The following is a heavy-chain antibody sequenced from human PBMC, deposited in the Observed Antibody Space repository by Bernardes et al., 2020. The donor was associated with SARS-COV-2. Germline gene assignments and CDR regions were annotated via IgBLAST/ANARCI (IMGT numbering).Heavy chain of an antibody. V-gene: IGHV3-74*01. D-gene: IGHD5-12*01. CDR1: GFTFSRYW. CDR3: ARDLRGPKDF. Sequence: GWSLSLSCAASGFTFSRYWMHWVRRGPGQGLMWVSNINEDGSFTYYADSVKGRFTISRDNAKNTLYLQINSLRVEDTAVYYCARDLRGPKDFWGQGTLLTVSS. J-gene: IGHJ4*02. CDR2: INEDGSFT.